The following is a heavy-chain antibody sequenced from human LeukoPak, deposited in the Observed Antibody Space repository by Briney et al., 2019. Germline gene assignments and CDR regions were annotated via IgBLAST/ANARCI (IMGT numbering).Heavy chain of an antibody. CDR1: GFTFNNYG. CDR2: VSYDGSKK. Sequence: GGSLRLSCAASGFTFNNYGMHWVRQAPGKGLEWVAVVSYDGSKKFYADSVEGRFTISRDNSKNTLSLQMNSLRAEDTAVYYCAKEPRGYSYGEHWGQGTLVTVSS. D-gene: IGHD5-18*01. CDR3: AKEPRGYSYGEH. V-gene: IGHV3-30*18. J-gene: IGHJ4*02.